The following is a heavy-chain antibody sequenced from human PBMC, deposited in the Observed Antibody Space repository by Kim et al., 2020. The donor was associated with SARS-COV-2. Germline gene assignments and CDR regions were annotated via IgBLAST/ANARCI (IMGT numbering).Heavy chain of an antibody. J-gene: IGHJ4*02. Sequence: GGSLRLSCAASGFTFSSYGMHWVRQAPGKGLEWVAVIWYDGSNKYYADSVKDRFTISRDNSKNTLYLQMNSLRAEDTAVYYCAKDQAYSRAFARAPGTLDYWGQGTLVTVSS. CDR2: IWYDGSNK. CDR3: AKDQAYSRAFARAPGTLDY. CDR1: GFTFSSYG. V-gene: IGHV3-33*06. D-gene: IGHD6-13*01.